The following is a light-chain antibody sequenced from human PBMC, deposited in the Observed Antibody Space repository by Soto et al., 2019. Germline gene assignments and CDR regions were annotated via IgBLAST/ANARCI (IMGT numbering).Light chain of an antibody. CDR1: QSLLQSDGKTY. CDR3: MQTTHLPIT. V-gene: IGKV2D-29*01. J-gene: IGKJ5*01. Sequence: DILMTQRPLSLSVTPGQPASISCKSSQSLLQSDGKTYLFWLLQKPGQPPQLLIYEVSKRFSGVPERFRGGGSGTECILKISRVEAEAVGVYYRMQTTHLPITIGQRIRLEI. CDR2: EVS.